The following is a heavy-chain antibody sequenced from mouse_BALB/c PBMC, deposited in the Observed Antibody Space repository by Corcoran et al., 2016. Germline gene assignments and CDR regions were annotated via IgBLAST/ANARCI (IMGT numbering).Heavy chain of an antibody. CDR1: GYTFSSYW. CDR3: ARGTTVVDAMDY. V-gene: IGHV1-9*01. D-gene: IGHD1-1*01. J-gene: IGHJ4*01. CDR2: ILPGSGST. Sequence: QVQLQQSGAELMKPGASVKISCKATGYTFSSYWIEWVKQRPGHGLEWIGEILPGSGSTNYNEKFKGKATFTADTSSNTAYMQLSSLKSEDSAVYYCARGTTVVDAMDYWGQGTSVTVSS.